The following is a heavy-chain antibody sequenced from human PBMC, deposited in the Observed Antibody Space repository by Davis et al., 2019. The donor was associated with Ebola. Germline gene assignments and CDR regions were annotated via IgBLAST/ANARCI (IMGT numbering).Heavy chain of an antibody. J-gene: IGHJ4*02. CDR3: ARWSGCDY. Sequence: GESLKISCAASGFTFSSYAMSWVRQAPGKGLEWVAVISYDGSNKYYADSVKGRFTISRDNSKNTLYLQMNSLRAEDTAVYYCARWSGCDYWGQGTLVTVSS. D-gene: IGHD3-3*01. CDR2: ISYDGSNK. CDR1: GFTFSSYA. V-gene: IGHV3-30-3*01.